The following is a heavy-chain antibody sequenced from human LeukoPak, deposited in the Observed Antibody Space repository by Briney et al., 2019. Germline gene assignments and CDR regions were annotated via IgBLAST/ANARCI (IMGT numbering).Heavy chain of an antibody. CDR3: AREIGQLGGAFDI. CDR1: GFTVSTVY. D-gene: IGHD7-27*01. CDR2: IYGGHTA. Sequence: GGSLRLSCAASGFTVSTVYMTWVRQAPGKGLEWVSVIYGGHTAYYADSVMHRFTISRDNPKNTLNLQMNSLRAEDAAVYYCAREIGQLGGAFDIWGQGTMVTVSS. J-gene: IGHJ3*02. V-gene: IGHV3-53*01.